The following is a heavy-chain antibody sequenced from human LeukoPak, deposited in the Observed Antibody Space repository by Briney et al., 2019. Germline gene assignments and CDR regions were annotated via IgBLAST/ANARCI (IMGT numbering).Heavy chain of an antibody. J-gene: IGHJ4*02. CDR3: ARVGVDDSGNIIKYFFDY. CDR1: GGSISSYY. CDR2: IYDSGST. Sequence: PSETLSLTCTVSGGSISSYYWSWIRQPPGKGLEWIGFIYDSGSTNYNPSLKSRVIISVDTSKNQFSLKLSPVTAADTAVYYCARVGVDDSGNIIKYFFDYWGQGTLVTVSS. V-gene: IGHV4-59*01. D-gene: IGHD4-23*01.